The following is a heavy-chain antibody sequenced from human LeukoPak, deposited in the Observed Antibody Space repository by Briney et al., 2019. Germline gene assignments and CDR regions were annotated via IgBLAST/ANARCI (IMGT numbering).Heavy chain of an antibody. V-gene: IGHV3-21*01. CDR3: ARDGYSYGQANWFDP. D-gene: IGHD5-18*01. CDR2: ISSSSSYI. CDR1: GFTFSSYS. J-gene: IGHJ5*02. Sequence: GGSLRLSCAASGFTFSSYSMNWVRQAPGKGLEWVSSISSSSSYIYYADSVKGRFTISRDNAKNSLYLQMNSLRAEDTAVYYCARDGYSYGQANWFDPWGQGTLVTVSS.